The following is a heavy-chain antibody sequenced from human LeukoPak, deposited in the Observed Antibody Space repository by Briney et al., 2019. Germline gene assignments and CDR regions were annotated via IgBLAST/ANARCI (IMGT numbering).Heavy chain of an antibody. CDR1: GGSVSSGSYY. J-gene: IGHJ6*02. D-gene: IGHD3/OR15-3a*01. CDR2: IYYSGST. V-gene: IGHV4-61*01. CDR3: ARAPGLPYYYHYGMDV. Sequence: SETLSLTCTVSGGSVSSGSYYWSWIRQPPGKGLEWIGYIYYSGSTYYNPSLKSRVTISADTSKNQFSLRLSSLTAADTAVYYCARAPGLPYYYHYGMDVWGQGTTVTVSS.